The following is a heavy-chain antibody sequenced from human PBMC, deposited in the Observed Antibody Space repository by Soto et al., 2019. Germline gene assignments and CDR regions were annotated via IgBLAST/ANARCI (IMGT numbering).Heavy chain of an antibody. CDR3: VRDRPSYGRNFDY. V-gene: IGHV4-4*02. Sequence: QVQLQESGPGVVKPSGTLSLTCAVSGGSVSSDYWWSWVRLPPGKGLEWIGEIYHSGRTNYNPSLKSRVTISLDKSKNQLSLILSSVTAADTAVYYCVRDRPSYGRNFDYWGQGTLVTVSS. CDR1: GGSVSSDYW. CDR2: IYHSGRT. J-gene: IGHJ4*02. D-gene: IGHD1-26*01.